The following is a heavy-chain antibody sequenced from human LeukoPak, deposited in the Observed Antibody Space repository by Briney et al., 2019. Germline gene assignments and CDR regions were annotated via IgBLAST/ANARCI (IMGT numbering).Heavy chain of an antibody. Sequence: GGTLRLSCAASGFTFSSYGMSWVRQAPGKGLEWVSAISGSGDRTYYADSVKGRFTISRDNSKNTLYLQMNSPRAEDTAVYYCAKDRLYSSGWYGWFDPWGQGTLVTVSS. V-gene: IGHV3-23*01. CDR1: GFTFSSYG. CDR2: ISGSGDRT. J-gene: IGHJ5*02. CDR3: AKDRLYSSGWYGWFDP. D-gene: IGHD6-19*01.